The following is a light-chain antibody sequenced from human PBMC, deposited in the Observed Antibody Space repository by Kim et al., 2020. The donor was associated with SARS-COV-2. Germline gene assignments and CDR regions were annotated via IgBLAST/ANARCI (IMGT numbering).Light chain of an antibody. CDR2: CDA. V-gene: IGLV3-21*04. J-gene: IGLJ1*01. CDR3: QVWNGVSEPYV. Sequence: PGQTARIAGWCDTIGGESVNWSQQKPGQAPVLVISCDADRPSGIPERFSGSNSGNTATLTISRVEAGDEADYYCQVWNGVSEPYVFGPGTQLTVL. CDR1: TIGGES.